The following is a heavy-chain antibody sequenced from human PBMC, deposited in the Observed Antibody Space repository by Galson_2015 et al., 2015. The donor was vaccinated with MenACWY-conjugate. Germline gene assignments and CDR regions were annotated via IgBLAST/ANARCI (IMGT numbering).Heavy chain of an antibody. J-gene: IGHJ5*02. CDR3: ARTAGSVPP. D-gene: IGHD6-13*01. CDR2: ISATSATI. CDR1: GFTFSSFS. V-gene: IGHV3-21*01. Sequence: SLRLSCAASGFTFSSFSMNWVRQAPGKGLEWVSSISATSATIYYADSVKGRFTISRDNAKNSLYLQMNSLRAEDTAVNYCARTAGSVPPWGLGTLVTVSS.